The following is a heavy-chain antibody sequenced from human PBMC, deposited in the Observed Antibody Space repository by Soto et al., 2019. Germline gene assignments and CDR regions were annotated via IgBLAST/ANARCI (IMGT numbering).Heavy chain of an antibody. CDR2: IYYSGST. V-gene: IGHV4-30-4*01. CDR1: GGSISSGDYY. J-gene: IGHJ4*02. CDR3: ARDRGYYGSGSYPGFDY. D-gene: IGHD3-10*01. Sequence: QVQLQESGPGLVKPSQTLSLTCTVSGGSISSGDYYWSWIRQPPGKGLEWIGYIYYSGSTYYNPSLKSRVTISVDTSKNQFSLKLSSVTAADTAVYYCARDRGYYGSGSYPGFDYWGQGTLVTVSS.